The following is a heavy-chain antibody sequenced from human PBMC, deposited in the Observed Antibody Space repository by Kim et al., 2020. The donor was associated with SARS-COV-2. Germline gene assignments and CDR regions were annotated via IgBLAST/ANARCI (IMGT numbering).Heavy chain of an antibody. CDR3: ARDLTDYIWGSYPPAGWFDP. Sequence: ASVKVSCKASGYTFTGYYMHCVRQASGQGLEWMGRINPNSGGTNYAQKFQGRVTMTRDTSISTANMELNRLRSDDTAVYYCARDLTDYIWGSYPPAGWFDPWGQGALVTVSS. V-gene: IGHV1-2*06. J-gene: IGHJ5*02. CDR1: GYTFTGYY. D-gene: IGHD3-16*02. CDR2: INPNSGGT.